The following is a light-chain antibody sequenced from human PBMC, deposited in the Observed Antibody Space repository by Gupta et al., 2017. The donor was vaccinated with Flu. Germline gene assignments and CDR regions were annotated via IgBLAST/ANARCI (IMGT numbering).Light chain of an antibody. CDR2: AAS. J-gene: IGKJ2*01. Sequence: VFTQSPGTLSLSPGERATLSCRASQRISSSYIGWYQQKPGQAPRLLIYAASRRAAGIPDRFSGSGSGTDFALSITRLEPEDSATYYCHEVGDSPRFTFGQGTKLEI. CDR1: QRISSSY. V-gene: IGKV3-20*01. CDR3: HEVGDSPRFT.